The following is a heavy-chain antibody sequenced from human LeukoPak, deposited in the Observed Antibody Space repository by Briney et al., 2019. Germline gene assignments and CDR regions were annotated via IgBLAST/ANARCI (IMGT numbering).Heavy chain of an antibody. CDR3: TRQYGPRGHFDL. D-gene: IGHD4-17*01. CDR1: GYTFTTYW. Sequence: GESLTISCKGSGYTFTTYWIGWVRQMPGKGLELMGIIYPGDSDTRYSPSFRGQVTISADKSINTAHLQWGSLKDSDTAIYYCTRQYGPRGHFDLWGQGTLVTVSS. V-gene: IGHV5-51*01. CDR2: IYPGDSDT. J-gene: IGHJ4*02.